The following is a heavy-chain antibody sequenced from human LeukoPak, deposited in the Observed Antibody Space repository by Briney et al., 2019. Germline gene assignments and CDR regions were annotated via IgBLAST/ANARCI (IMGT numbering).Heavy chain of an antibody. CDR3: APDSPYDY. CDR2: IKQDGSEQ. J-gene: IGHJ4*02. CDR1: GFTFSNYW. Sequence: GGSLRLSCVASGFTFSNYWMSWVRQAPGKGLEWVANIKQDGSEQYYVDSVKGRFTVSRDNAKNSLHLQMNSLRAEDTAVYYCAPDSPYDYWGQGTLVTVSS. D-gene: IGHD2-15*01. V-gene: IGHV3-7*01.